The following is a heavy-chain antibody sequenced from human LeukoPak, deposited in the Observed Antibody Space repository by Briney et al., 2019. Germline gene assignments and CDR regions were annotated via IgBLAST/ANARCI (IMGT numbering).Heavy chain of an antibody. J-gene: IGHJ4*02. CDR1: GGSISSSSYY. D-gene: IGHD7-27*01. CDR2: IYYSGST. Sequence: SSETLSLTCTVSGGSISSSSYYWGWIRQPPGKGLEWIGSIYYSGSTYYNPSLKSRVTISVDTSKNQFSLKLSSVTAADTAVYYCARDSIALTGDSIVFDYWGQGTLVTVSS. CDR3: ARDSIALTGDSIVFDY. V-gene: IGHV4-39*07.